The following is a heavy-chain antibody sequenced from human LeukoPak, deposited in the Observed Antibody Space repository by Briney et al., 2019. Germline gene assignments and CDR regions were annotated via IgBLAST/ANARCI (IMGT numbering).Heavy chain of an antibody. CDR2: IIPFLDIS. D-gene: IGHD6-13*01. CDR1: GGTFNSYA. Sequence: SVKVSCKASGGTFNSYAISWVRQAPGQRLDWMGRIIPFLDISNYAQKFQGRVTITADKSTNTAYMELSSLRSEDTAFYYRAKEKAGSNWYFDLWGRGTLVTVSS. CDR3: AKEKAGSNWYFDL. J-gene: IGHJ2*01. V-gene: IGHV1-69*04.